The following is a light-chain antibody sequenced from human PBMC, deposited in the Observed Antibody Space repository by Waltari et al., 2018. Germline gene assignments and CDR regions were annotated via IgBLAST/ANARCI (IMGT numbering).Light chain of an antibody. Sequence: QSALTQPASVSGSPGQSITISCTGPSSDVGGYNYVSWYQHHPGNVPKLIISEVNNRPSGVPHRFSGSKSGNTASLSISGLQTEDEADYYCSSYTSSTTLVFGTGTKVTVL. J-gene: IGLJ1*01. CDR2: EVN. V-gene: IGLV2-14*01. CDR3: SSYTSSTTLV. CDR1: SSDVGGYNY.